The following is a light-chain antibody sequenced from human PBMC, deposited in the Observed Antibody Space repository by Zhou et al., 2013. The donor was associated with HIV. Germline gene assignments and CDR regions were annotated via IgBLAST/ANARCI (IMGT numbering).Light chain of an antibody. J-gene: IGKJ4*01. Sequence: DIQMTQSPSSLSASVGDRVTITCQASQDISNYLNWYQQKPGKAPKLLIYDASNLETGVPSRFSGSGSGTDFTFTISSLQPDDFATYYCQHYNSYPFIFGGGTKVEIK. CDR2: DAS. CDR3: QHYNSYPFI. V-gene: IGKV1-33*01. CDR1: QDISNY.